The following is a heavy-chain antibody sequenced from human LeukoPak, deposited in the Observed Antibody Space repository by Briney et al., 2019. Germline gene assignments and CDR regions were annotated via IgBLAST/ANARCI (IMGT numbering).Heavy chain of an antibody. CDR1: GYTFTNYA. CDR2: ISAYNGDT. J-gene: IGHJ4*02. Sequence: ASVKVSCKASGYTFTNYALSWVRQAPGQGLEWMGWISAYNGDTNYAQKFQGRVTMTTDTSTSTAYLELRSLRSDATAVYYCARDRVAGAFCFDYWGQGTLVTVSS. V-gene: IGHV1-18*04. D-gene: IGHD6-19*01. CDR3: ARDRVAGAFCFDY.